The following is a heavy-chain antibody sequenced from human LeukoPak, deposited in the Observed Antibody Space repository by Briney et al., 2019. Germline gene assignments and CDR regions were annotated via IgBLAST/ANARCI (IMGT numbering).Heavy chain of an antibody. CDR2: IHYSGNT. CDR1: GGSISNYY. D-gene: IGHD3-9*01. Sequence: PETLSLTCTVSGGSISNYYWSWIRQPPGKGLEWIGYIHYSGNTNYKSSLKSRVTISVDTSKNQFSLKLSSVTAADTAVYYCARLTGYSSESWFDPWGQGTLVTVSS. CDR3: ARLTGYSSESWFDP. V-gene: IGHV4-59*01. J-gene: IGHJ5*02.